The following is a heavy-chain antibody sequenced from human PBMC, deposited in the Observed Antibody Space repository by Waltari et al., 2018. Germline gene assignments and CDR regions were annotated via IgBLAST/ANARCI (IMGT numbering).Heavy chain of an antibody. D-gene: IGHD1-1*01. CDR3: AREVGDWSDALGY. CDR1: GFIVSSKY. V-gene: IGHV3-53*01. Sequence: EVQLVESGGGLIQPGGSLRLSCAASGFIVSSKYMSWVRQAPGRGGGWNSVIDSGGSTYDAEAVKGRFTISRDNSKNTVFLQMNSLRAEDTAVYYCAREVGDWSDALGYWGQGTLVTVSS. CDR2: IDSGGST. J-gene: IGHJ4*02.